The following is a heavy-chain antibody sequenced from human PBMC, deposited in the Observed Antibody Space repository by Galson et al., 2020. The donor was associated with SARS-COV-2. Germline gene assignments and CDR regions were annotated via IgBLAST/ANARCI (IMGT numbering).Heavy chain of an antibody. Sequence: GESLKISCKASGYTFKSYGISWVRQAHGQGLEWMGCINTDNGYTLQSRKVQGRVLMTTDTSTSTAYMELRSLRSDDTAVYYCARDRGTVFGVVLRQSRGVPDYYFGMDAWGQGTTVTVSS. V-gene: IGHV1-18*01. J-gene: IGHJ6*02. D-gene: IGHD3-3*01. CDR3: ARDRGTVFGVVLRQSRGVPDYYFGMDA. CDR2: INTDNGYT. CDR1: GYTFKSYG.